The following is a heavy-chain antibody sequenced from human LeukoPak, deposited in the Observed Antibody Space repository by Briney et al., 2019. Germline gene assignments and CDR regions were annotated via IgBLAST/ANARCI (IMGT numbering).Heavy chain of an antibody. CDR2: IIPIFGTA. V-gene: IGHV1-69*13. CDR1: GGTFSSYA. CDR3: ARVGEWELLGGAFDI. Sequence: GASVKVSCKASGGTFSSYAISWVRQAPGQGLEWMGGIIPIFGTANYAQKFQGRVTITADESTSTAYMELSSLRSEDTAVYYCARVGEWELLGGAFDIWGQGTMVTVSS. J-gene: IGHJ3*02. D-gene: IGHD1-26*01.